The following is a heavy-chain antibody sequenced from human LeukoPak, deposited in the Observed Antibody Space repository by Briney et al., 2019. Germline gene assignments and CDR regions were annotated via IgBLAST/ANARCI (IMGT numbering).Heavy chain of an antibody. D-gene: IGHD2-2*01. CDR1: GYTFTNYG. CDR2: IIPIFGTA. CDR3: ARDRDCSSTSCYSPLGY. J-gene: IGHJ4*02. V-gene: IGHV1-69*13. Sequence: ASVKVSCKASGYTFTNYGISWVRQAPGQGLEWMGGIIPIFGTANYAQKFQGRVTITVDESTSTAYMELSSLRSEDTAVYYCARDRDCSSTSCYSPLGYWGQGTLVTVSS.